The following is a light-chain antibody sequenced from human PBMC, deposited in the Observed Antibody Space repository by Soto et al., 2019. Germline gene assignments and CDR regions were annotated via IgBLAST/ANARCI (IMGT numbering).Light chain of an antibody. CDR1: QDVSNY. V-gene: IGKV1-33*01. J-gene: IGKJ2*01. CDR3: QQYDNLPYT. Sequence: DIQMTQSPCSLSASVGDRVTITCQASQDVSNYLKWYQQKPGKAPKLLIYDASNLETGVPSRFSGSGSGTDFTFTISSLQPEDIATYYCQQYDNLPYTFGQGTKLEIK. CDR2: DAS.